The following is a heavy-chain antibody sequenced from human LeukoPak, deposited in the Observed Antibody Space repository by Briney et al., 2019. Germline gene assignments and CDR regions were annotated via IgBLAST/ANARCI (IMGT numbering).Heavy chain of an antibody. CDR1: GGSISSSSYY. CDR3: ASEPRDGYTDNEVDYYFDY. D-gene: IGHD5-24*01. Sequence: SETLSLTCTVSGGSISSSSYYWGWIRQPPGKGLEWIGYIYYSGSTYYNPSLKSRVTISVDTSKNQFSLKLSSVTAADTAVYYCASEPRDGYTDNEVDYYFDYWGQGTLVTVSS. V-gene: IGHV4-30-4*08. CDR2: IYYSGST. J-gene: IGHJ4*02.